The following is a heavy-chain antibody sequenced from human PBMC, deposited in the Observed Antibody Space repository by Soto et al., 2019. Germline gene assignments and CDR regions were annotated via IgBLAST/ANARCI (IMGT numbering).Heavy chain of an antibody. CDR1: GGSISSYY. J-gene: IGHJ5*02. Sequence: SETLSLTCTVSGGSISSYYWSWIRQPPGKGLEWIGYIYYSGSTNYNPSLKSRVTISVDTSKNQFSLKLSSVTAADTAVYYCARAIQYFYESSGYYSVVPWFDPWGQGTLVTVSS. V-gene: IGHV4-59*01. D-gene: IGHD3-22*01. CDR3: ARAIQYFYESSGYYSVVPWFDP. CDR2: IYYSGST.